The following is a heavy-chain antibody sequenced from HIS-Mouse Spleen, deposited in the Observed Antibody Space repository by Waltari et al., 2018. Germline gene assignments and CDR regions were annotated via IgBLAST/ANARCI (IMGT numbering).Heavy chain of an antibody. D-gene: IGHD6-19*01. Sequence: QVTLRESGPALVKPTQTLTLTCTFSGFSPSPSGMCVSRIRPPPGKALEWLERIDWDDDKYYSTSLKTRLTISRETSKNQVVLTMTNMDPLDTATYYCARIAEGYTSGWYAFDYWGQGTLVTVSS. CDR2: IDWDDDK. CDR3: ARIAEGYTSGWYAFDY. J-gene: IGHJ4*02. CDR1: GFSPSPSGMC. V-gene: IGHV2-70*15.